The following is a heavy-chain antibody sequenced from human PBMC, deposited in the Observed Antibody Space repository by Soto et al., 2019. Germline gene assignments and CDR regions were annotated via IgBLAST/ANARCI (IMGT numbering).Heavy chain of an antibody. Sequence: QVQLQESGPGLVKPSGTLSLTCAVSGGSISSSNWWSWVRQPPGKGLEWIGEIYHSGSTNYNPSLKSRVTISVDKSKNQFSLKLSSVAAADTAVYYCARVTMIVVVTPYYYYGMDVWGQGTTVTVSS. D-gene: IGHD3-22*01. CDR3: ARVTMIVVVTPYYYYGMDV. CDR2: IYHSGST. CDR1: GGSISSSNW. J-gene: IGHJ6*02. V-gene: IGHV4-4*02.